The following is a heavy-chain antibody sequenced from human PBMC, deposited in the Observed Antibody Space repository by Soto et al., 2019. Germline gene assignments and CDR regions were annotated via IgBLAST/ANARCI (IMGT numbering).Heavy chain of an antibody. CDR3: ARDYGDIVVVPAAMEPDYYYYGMDV. CDR1: GFTFSSDG. J-gene: IGHJ6*02. V-gene: IGHV3-33*01. D-gene: IGHD2-2*01. Sequence: GGSLRLSCAASGFTFSSDGMHWVRQAPGKGLEWVAVIWYDGSNKYYADSVKGRFTISRDNSKNTLYLQMNSLRAEDTAVYYCARDYGDIVVVPAAMEPDYYYYGMDVWSQGTTVTVSS. CDR2: IWYDGSNK.